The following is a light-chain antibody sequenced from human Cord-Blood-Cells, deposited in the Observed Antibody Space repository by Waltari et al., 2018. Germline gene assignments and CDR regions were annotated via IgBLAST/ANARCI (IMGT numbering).Light chain of an antibody. V-gene: IGKV1-39*01. Sequence: DIQMTQSPSSLSASVGDRVTITCRASQSISSYLNWYQQKPGKAPKLLIYAASRLQSGVTARFSGSGSGTDFTLTISSLQPEDFATYYCQQSYSTPLSFGGGTKVEIK. CDR3: QQSYSTPLS. J-gene: IGKJ4*01. CDR1: QSISSY. CDR2: AAS.